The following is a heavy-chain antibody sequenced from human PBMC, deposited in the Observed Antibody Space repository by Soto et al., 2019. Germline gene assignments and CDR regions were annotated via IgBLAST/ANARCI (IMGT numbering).Heavy chain of an antibody. CDR2: IYYSGST. V-gene: IGHV4-59*01. J-gene: IGHJ5*02. CDR3: ARSVGGYCSSTSCYKFRRLNWFDP. CDR1: GGSISSYY. D-gene: IGHD2-2*02. Sequence: SETLSLTCTVSGGSISSYYWSWIRQPPGKGLERIGYIYYSGSTNYNPSLKSRVTISVDTSKNQFSLKLSSVTAADTAVYYCARSVGGYCSSTSCYKFRRLNWFDPWGQGTLVTVSS.